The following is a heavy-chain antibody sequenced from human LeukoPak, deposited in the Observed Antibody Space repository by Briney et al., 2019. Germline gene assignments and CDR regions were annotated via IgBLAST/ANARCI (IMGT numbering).Heavy chain of an antibody. Sequence: PSETLSLTCTVSGGSISSSSYYWGWIRQPPGKGLEWIGSIYYSGSTYYNPSLKSRVTISVDTSKNQFSLKLSSVTAADTAVYYCARGWAEYYYDSSGYPHPFDYWGQGTLVTVSS. J-gene: IGHJ4*02. V-gene: IGHV4-39*07. CDR1: GGSISSSSYY. CDR2: IYYSGST. D-gene: IGHD3-22*01. CDR3: ARGWAEYYYDSSGYPHPFDY.